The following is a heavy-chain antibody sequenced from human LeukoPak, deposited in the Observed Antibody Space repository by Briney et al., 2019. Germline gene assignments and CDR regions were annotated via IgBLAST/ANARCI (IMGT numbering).Heavy chain of an antibody. V-gene: IGHV4-38-2*02. CDR1: GYSISSGYY. J-gene: IGHJ4*02. Sequence: SETLSLTCTVSGYSISSGYYWGWIRQPPGKGLEWIGSIYHSGSTYYNPSLKSRVTISVDTSKNQFSLKLSSVTAADTAVYYCARQLETAEVWGQGTLVTVSS. CDR3: ARQLETAEV. D-gene: IGHD1-1*01. CDR2: IYHSGST.